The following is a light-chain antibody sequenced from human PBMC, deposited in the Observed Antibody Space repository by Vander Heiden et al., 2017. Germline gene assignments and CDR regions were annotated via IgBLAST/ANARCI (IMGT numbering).Light chain of an antibody. V-gene: IGKV1-39*01. Sequence: DIQMTQAPSSLSASVGDGVTITCRASQSISSYLNWYKQKPGKAPKLLIYAASSLQSGVPSRFSGSGSGTDFTLTISSLKPEDFATYYCQQSYSTPRTFGGGTKVEIK. CDR3: QQSYSTPRT. CDR2: AAS. J-gene: IGKJ4*01. CDR1: QSISSY.